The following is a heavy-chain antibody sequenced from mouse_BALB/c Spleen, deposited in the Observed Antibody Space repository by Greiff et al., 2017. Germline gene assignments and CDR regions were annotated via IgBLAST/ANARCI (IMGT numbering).Heavy chain of an antibody. V-gene: IGHV1-7*01. CDR3: ARNHRYDEYFDY. Sequence: QVQLQQSGAELAKPGASVKMSCKASGYTFTSYWMHWVKQRPGQGLEWIGYINPSTGYTEYNQKFKDKATLTADKSSSTAYMQLSSLTSEDSAVYYCARNHRYDEYFDYWGQGTTLTVSS. J-gene: IGHJ2*01. D-gene: IGHD2-14*01. CDR1: GYTFTSYW. CDR2: INPSTGYT.